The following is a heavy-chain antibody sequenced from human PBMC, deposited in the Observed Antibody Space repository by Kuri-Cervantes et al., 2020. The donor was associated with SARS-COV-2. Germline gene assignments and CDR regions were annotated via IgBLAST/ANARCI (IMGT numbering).Heavy chain of an antibody. D-gene: IGHD6-19*01. Sequence: GASLKISCAASGFTFRSYAMRWVRQAPGKGLEWVSVIYSGGSSTYYADSVKGRFTISRDNCKNTLYLQMKSLRAEDTAVYYCAKGGLDSGWGYWGQGTLVTVSS. CDR2: IYSGGSST. CDR3: AKGGLDSGWGY. CDR1: GFTFRSYA. J-gene: IGHJ4*02. V-gene: IGHV3-23*03.